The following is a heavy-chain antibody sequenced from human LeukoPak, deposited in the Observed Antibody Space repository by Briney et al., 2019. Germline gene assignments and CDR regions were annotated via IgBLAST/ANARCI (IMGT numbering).Heavy chain of an antibody. Sequence: SETLSLTCTVSGGSISSYYWSWIRQPAGKGLEWIGRIYTSGCTNYNPSLKSRVTMSVDTSKNQFSLKLSSVTAADTAVYYCASENYGSGSYYFDYWGQGTLVTVSS. J-gene: IGHJ4*02. CDR1: GGSISSYY. CDR2: IYTSGCT. CDR3: ASENYGSGSYYFDY. V-gene: IGHV4-4*07. D-gene: IGHD3-10*01.